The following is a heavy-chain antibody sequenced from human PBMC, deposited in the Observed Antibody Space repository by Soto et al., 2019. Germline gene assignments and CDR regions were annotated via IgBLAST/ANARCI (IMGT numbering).Heavy chain of an antibody. CDR3: AKLLRREHSESLTEAFGF. J-gene: IGHJ4*02. V-gene: IGHV3-23*01. Sequence: GSLRLSCEASGFTFENHVLTWVRQAPGKGLEWVSSISGSGNSKYYAESVKGRFSTSRDNSGQTLHLQMTSLTVDDTAIYFCAKLLRREHSESLTEAFGFWGQGAMVTVS. D-gene: IGHD1-26*01. CDR2: ISGSGNSK. CDR1: GFTFENHV.